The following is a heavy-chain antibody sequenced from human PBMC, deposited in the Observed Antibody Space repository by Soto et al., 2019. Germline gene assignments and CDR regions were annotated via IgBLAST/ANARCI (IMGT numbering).Heavy chain of an antibody. J-gene: IGHJ4*02. CDR2: VSVSNGVT. D-gene: IGHD2-15*01. V-gene: IGHV1-18*01. CDR3: ASPGYCSGGSCYTWVY. Sequence: GASVKVSCKTSGYTFTHFDINWVRQAPGQRPEWMGWVSVSNGVTNYAQKLQGRVTMTTDTSTSTAYMELRSLRSDDTAVYYCASPGYCSGGSCYTWVYWGQGTLVTVSS. CDR1: GYTFTHFD.